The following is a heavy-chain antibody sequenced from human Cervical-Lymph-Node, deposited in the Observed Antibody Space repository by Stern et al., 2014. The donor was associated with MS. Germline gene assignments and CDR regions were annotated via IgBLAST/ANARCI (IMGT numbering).Heavy chain of an antibody. V-gene: IGHV7-4-1*02. CDR1: GYTFNNYA. Sequence: QVQLVESGSELKKPGASVKVSCKASGYTFNNYAMNWVRQAPGQGLDWMGWISTNTGDPDYAQGFTGRFVFSMDTSVSTAYLQITSLKAEDTAVYYCARPNDSSGLFDQWGQGTLVTVSS. CDR2: ISTNTGDP. D-gene: IGHD6-19*01. CDR3: ARPNDSSGLFDQ. J-gene: IGHJ5*02.